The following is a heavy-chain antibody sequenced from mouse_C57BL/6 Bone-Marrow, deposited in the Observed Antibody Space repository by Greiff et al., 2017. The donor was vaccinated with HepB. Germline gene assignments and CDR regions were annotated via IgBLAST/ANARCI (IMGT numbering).Heavy chain of an antibody. CDR3: ARSYYSNYADYYAMDY. CDR1: GYSFTSYY. Sequence: QVQLQQSGPELVKPGASVKISCKASGYSFTSYYIHWVKQRPGQGPEWIGWIYPGSGNTKYNEKFKGKATLTADTSSSTAYMQLSSLTSEDSAVYYCARSYYSNYADYYAMDYWGQGTSVTVSS. V-gene: IGHV1-66*01. CDR2: IYPGSGNT. D-gene: IGHD2-5*01. J-gene: IGHJ4*01.